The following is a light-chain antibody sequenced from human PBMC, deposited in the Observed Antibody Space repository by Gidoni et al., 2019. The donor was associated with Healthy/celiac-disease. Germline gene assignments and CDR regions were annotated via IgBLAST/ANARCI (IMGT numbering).Light chain of an antibody. Sequence: EIVLTQSPAPLSLSPGERATLSCRASQSVSSYLAWYQHKPGQAPRLLIYDASNRATGIPARFSGSGSGTDFTLTISSLEPEDCAFYYCQQRSNWAGFTFGPGTKVDIK. J-gene: IGKJ3*01. V-gene: IGKV3-11*01. CDR3: QQRSNWAGFT. CDR1: QSVSSY. CDR2: DAS.